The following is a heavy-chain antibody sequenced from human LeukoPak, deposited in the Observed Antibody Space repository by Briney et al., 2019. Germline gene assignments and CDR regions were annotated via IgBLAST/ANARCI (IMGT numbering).Heavy chain of an antibody. CDR3: AREGRFGEEYYYGMDV. CDR2: IIPIFGTA. J-gene: IGHJ6*04. CDR1: GGTFSSYA. Sequence: SVKVSCKASGGTFSSYAISWVRQAPGQGLEWMGGIIPIFGTANYAQKFQGRVTITADESTSTAYMELSSLRSEDTAVYYCAREGRFGEEYYYGMDVWGKGTTVTASS. V-gene: IGHV1-69*13. D-gene: IGHD3-10*01.